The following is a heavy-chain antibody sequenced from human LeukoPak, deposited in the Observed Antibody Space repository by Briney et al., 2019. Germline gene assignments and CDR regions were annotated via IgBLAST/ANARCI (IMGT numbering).Heavy chain of an antibody. J-gene: IGHJ4*02. CDR2: IYYSGST. Sequence: SETLSLTRTVSGGSISSGDYYWSWIRQPPGKGLEWIGYIYYSGSTYYNPSLKSRVTISVDTSKNQFSLKLSSVTAADTAVYYCARALIAAAGSVQFDYWGQGTLVTVSS. CDR3: ARALIAAAGSVQFDY. V-gene: IGHV4-30-4*08. D-gene: IGHD6-13*01. CDR1: GGSISSGDYY.